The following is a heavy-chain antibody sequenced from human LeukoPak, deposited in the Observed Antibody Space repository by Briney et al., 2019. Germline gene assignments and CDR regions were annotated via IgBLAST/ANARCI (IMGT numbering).Heavy chain of an antibody. V-gene: IGHV1-8*01. D-gene: IGHD3-22*01. CDR1: GYTFTSYD. J-gene: IGHJ4*02. Sequence: GGSVKVSCKASGYTFTSYDINWVRQDTGQGLEWMGWMYPNSGNTGYAQKFQGRVTMTRNTSISTGYMELSRLRSEDTAVYYCARGRYDSSGYYYFLLWGQGTLVTVSS. CDR3: ARGRYDSSGYYYFLL. CDR2: MYPNSGNT.